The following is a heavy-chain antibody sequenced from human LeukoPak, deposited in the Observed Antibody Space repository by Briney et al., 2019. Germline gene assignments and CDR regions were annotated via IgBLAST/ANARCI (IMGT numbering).Heavy chain of an antibody. V-gene: IGHV1-18*01. Sequence: ASVKVSCKTSGYTFISYGISWVRQAPGQGLEWLGWINPYNGDTNYAQKLQGRVTMTTDTSTSTAYMELRSLRSDDTAVYYCARVQLPLQYYYYGMDVWGQGTTVTVSS. CDR1: GYTFISYG. CDR3: ARVQLPLQYYYYGMDV. J-gene: IGHJ6*02. CDR2: INPYNGDT. D-gene: IGHD2-2*01.